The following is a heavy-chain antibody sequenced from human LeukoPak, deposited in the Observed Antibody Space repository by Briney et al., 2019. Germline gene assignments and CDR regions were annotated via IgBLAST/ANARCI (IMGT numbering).Heavy chain of an antibody. J-gene: IGHJ4*02. CDR3: ARRSIAAARGYFDY. Sequence: PSETLSLTCAVSGGSISSSNWWSWVRQPPGKGLEWIGEIHHSGSTNYNPSLKSRVTISVDKSKNQFSLKLSSVTAADTAVYYCARRSIAAARGYFDYWGQGTLVTVSS. CDR1: GGSISSSNW. CDR2: IHHSGST. D-gene: IGHD6-13*01. V-gene: IGHV4-4*02.